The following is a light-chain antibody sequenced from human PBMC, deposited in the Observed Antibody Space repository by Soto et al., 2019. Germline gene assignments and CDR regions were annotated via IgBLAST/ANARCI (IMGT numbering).Light chain of an antibody. J-gene: IGLJ1*01. V-gene: IGLV2-14*01. CDR3: FSYSISTADL. CDR1: SSDVGGYAY. CDR2: EVS. Sequence: QSSLTQPASVPGSPGQSITISCTGTSSDVGGYAYVSWYQLHPGKAPKLMVFEVSDRPSGVSYRFSGSKSGNAASLTISAVQSEDEADYFCFSYSISTADLFGTGTKVTVL.